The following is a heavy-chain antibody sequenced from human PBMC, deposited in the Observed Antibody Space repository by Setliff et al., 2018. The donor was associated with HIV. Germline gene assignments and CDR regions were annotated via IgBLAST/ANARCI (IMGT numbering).Heavy chain of an antibody. CDR3: ARGWGSPRDSQVRYISLDH. Sequence: VASVKVSCKASGDTYRNYAVNWVRQAPGQGLEWMGAISRFFNTTTYAHNFLGRVTITADESTSTGYMELRSLRSDDTAVYFCARGWGSPRDSQVRYISLDHWGQGSLVTVSS. CDR1: GDTYRNYA. J-gene: IGHJ4*02. D-gene: IGHD3-16*01. V-gene: IGHV1-69*13. CDR2: ISRFFNTT.